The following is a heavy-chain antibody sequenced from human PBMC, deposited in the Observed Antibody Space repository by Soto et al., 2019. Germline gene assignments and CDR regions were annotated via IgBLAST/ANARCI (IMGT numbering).Heavy chain of an antibody. J-gene: IGHJ6*02. Sequence: SVKVSCKASGGTFSSYAISWVRQAPGQGLEWMGGIIPIFGTANYAQKFQGRVTITADKSTSTAYMELSSLRSEDTAVYYCAGDPVSGGGYYYYGMDVWGQGTTVTVSS. D-gene: IGHD3-16*01. CDR1: GGTFSSYA. CDR3: AGDPVSGGGYYYYGMDV. V-gene: IGHV1-69*06. CDR2: IIPIFGTA.